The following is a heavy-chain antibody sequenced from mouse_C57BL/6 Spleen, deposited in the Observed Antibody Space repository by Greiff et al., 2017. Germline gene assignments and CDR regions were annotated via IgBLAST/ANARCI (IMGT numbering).Heavy chain of an antibody. CDR3: TTGYYGSSYGFAY. J-gene: IGHJ3*01. D-gene: IGHD1-1*01. V-gene: IGHV14-4*01. CDR2: IDPENGDT. CDR1: GFNIKDDY. Sequence: VQLKESGAELVRPGASVKLSCTASGFNIKDDYMHWVKQRPEQGLEWIGWIDPENGDTEYASKFQGKATITADTSSNTAYLQLSSLTSEDTAVYYCTTGYYGSSYGFAYWGQGTLVTVSA.